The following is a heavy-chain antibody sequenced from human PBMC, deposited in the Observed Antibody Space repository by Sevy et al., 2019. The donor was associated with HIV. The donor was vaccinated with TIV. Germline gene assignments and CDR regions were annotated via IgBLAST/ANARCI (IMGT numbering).Heavy chain of an antibody. J-gene: IGHJ4*02. D-gene: IGHD2-15*01. Sequence: GGSLRLSCAASGFTFSTSTMNWVRQAPGKGLEWVSLMTSSGSYILYADSVRGRFTISRDNAKNSVFLQMNSLRVEDTAVYYCVRDGWNYWGQGTLVTVSS. V-gene: IGHV3-21*01. CDR2: MTSSGSYI. CDR3: VRDGWNY. CDR1: GFTFSTST.